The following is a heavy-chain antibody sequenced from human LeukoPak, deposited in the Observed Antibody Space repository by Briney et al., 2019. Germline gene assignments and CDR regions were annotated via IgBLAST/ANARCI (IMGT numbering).Heavy chain of an antibody. V-gene: IGHV4-59*01. CDR2: ISYSGST. J-gene: IGHJ6*02. CDR1: GGSISSYY. D-gene: IGHD6-6*01. CDR3: ARGAVPHSSSSDYYYGMDV. Sequence: SETLSLTCTVSGGSISSYYWSWIRQPPGKGLEWIGYISYSGSTNYNPSLKSRVTISVDTSKNQFSLKLSSVTASDTAVYYCARGAVPHSSSSDYYYGMDVWGQGTTVPVSS.